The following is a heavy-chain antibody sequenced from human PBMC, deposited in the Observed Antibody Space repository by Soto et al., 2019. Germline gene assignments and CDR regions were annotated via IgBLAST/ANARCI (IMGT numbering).Heavy chain of an antibody. J-gene: IGHJ6*04. CDR3: AKDRADSWTSAV. CDR1: DFILSNFG. D-gene: IGHD2-2*01. CDR2: IDGAGGRI. V-gene: IGHV3-23*01. Sequence: EEQLLESGGHLVQPGGSLRLSCAASDFILSNFGVSWVRQAPGKGLEWVSNIDGAGGRIFYADSVQGRFTISRDSPRNAVRLQMNALRADDTAVYYCAKDRADSWTSAVWGKGTTVVVSS.